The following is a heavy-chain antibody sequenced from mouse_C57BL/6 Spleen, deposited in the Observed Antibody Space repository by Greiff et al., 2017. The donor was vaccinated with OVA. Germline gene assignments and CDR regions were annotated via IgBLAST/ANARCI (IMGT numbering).Heavy chain of an antibody. CDR2: INPNNGGT. J-gene: IGHJ3*01. CDR1: GYTFTDYY. CDR3: ARESNYEGLAY. V-gene: IGHV1-26*01. D-gene: IGHD2-5*01. Sequence: EVQLQQSGPELVKPGASVKISCKASGYTFTDYYMNWVKQSHGKSLEWIGDINPNNGGTSYNQKFKGKATLTVDKSSSTAYMELRSLTSEDSAVYYCARESNYEGLAYWGQGTLVTVSA.